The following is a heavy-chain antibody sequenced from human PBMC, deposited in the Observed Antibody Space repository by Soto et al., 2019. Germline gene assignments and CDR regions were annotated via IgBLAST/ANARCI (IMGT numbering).Heavy chain of an antibody. Sequence: ASETLSLTCTVSGGSISSGGYYWSWIRQYPGKGLEWIGYIYYSGSTYYNPSLKSRVTISVDTSKNQFSLKLSSVTAADTAVYYCARVGGSSTPQAYGMDVWGQGTTVTVSS. J-gene: IGHJ6*02. CDR2: IYYSGST. CDR1: GGSISSGGYY. V-gene: IGHV4-31*03. CDR3: ARVGGSSTPQAYGMDV. D-gene: IGHD2-2*01.